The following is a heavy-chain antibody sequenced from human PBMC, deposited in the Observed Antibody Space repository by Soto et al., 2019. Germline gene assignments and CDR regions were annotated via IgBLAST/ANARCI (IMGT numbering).Heavy chain of an antibody. J-gene: IGHJ6*02. CDR3: ARGLRGGRYYYGMDV. Sequence: SETLSLTCAVYGGSFSGYYWSWIRQPPGKGLEWIGEINHSGSTSYNPSLKSRVTISVDTSKNQFSLKLSSVTAADTAVYYCARGLRGGRYYYGMDVWGQGTTVTVSS. D-gene: IGHD4-17*01. CDR1: GGSFSGYY. CDR2: INHSGST. V-gene: IGHV4-34*01.